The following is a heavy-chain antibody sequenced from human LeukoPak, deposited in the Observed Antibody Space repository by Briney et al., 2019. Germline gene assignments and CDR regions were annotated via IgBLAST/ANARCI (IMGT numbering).Heavy chain of an antibody. CDR2: IIPIFGTA. Sequence: SVKVSCKASGGTFSSYAISWVRQAPGQGLEWMGRIIPIFGTANYAQKFQGRVTITTDESTSTAYMELSSLRSEDTAVYYCASDPLVATGYFDYWGQGTLVTVSS. CDR1: GGTFSSYA. CDR3: ASDPLVATGYFDY. J-gene: IGHJ4*02. V-gene: IGHV1-69*05. D-gene: IGHD5-12*01.